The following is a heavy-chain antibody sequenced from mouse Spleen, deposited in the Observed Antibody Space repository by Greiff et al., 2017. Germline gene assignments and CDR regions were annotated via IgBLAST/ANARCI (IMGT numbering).Heavy chain of an antibody. CDR1: GFTFSSYA. V-gene: IGHV5-4*03. J-gene: IGHJ1*03. CDR3: ARPIDYDYHWYFDV. Sequence: EVKLVESGGGLVKPGGSLKLSCAASGFTFSSYAMSWVRQTPEKRLEWVATISAGGSYTYYPDNVKGRVTVTRDNAKNNLYLQMSHLTSEDTAMYYCARPIDYDYHWYFDVWGTGTTVTVSA. CDR2: ISAGGSYT. D-gene: IGHD2-4*01.